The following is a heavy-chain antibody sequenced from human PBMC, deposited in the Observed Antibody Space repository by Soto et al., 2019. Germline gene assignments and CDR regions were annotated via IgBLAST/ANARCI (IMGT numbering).Heavy chain of an antibody. CDR3: ARVSGNSGSYYFDY. J-gene: IGHJ4*02. V-gene: IGHV3-33*01. CDR2: IWYDGSNK. D-gene: IGHD1-26*01. CDR1: GFTFSSYG. Sequence: QVQLVESGGGVVQPGRSLRLSCAASGFTFSSYGMHWVRQAPGKGLEWVAVIWYDGSNKYYADSVKGRFTISRDNSKNTLYLQMNSLRAEDTAVYYCARVSGNSGSYYFDYWDQGTLVTVSS.